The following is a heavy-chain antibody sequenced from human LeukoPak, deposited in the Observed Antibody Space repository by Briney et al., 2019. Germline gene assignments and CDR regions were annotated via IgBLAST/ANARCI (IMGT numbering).Heavy chain of an antibody. D-gene: IGHD4-17*01. J-gene: IGHJ6*03. CDR3: ARDSTVLSYYYYYMDV. CDR1: GFTFSSYA. CDR2: ISYDGSNK. Sequence: GGSLGLSCAASGFTFSSYAMHWVRQAPGKGLEWVAVISYDGSNKYYADSVKGRFTISRDNSKNTLYLQMNSLRAEDTAVYYCARDSTVLSYYYYYMDVWGKGTTVTVSS. V-gene: IGHV3-30*04.